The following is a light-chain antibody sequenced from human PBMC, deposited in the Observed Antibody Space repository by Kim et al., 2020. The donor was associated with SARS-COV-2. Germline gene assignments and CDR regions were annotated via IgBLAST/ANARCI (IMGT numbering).Light chain of an antibody. V-gene: IGKV1-39*01. Sequence: DIQMTQSPSSLSASVGDRVTISCRASQSINSYLNWYQQKPGKAPKLLIYAASSLQSGVPSRFSGSGSGTDFTLTISSLQPEDFATYYCQQSYSLPRTFGQGTKVDIK. CDR1: QSINSY. CDR2: AAS. J-gene: IGKJ1*01. CDR3: QQSYSLPRT.